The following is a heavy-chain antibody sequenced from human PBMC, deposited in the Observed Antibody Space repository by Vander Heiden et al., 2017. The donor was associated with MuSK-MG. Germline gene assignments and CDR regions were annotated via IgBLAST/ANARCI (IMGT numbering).Heavy chain of an antibody. J-gene: IGHJ5*02. CDR3: ARVRTYLGAAAGVDP. V-gene: IGHV4-59*02. CDR1: GGPVSTYY. D-gene: IGHD2-15*01. CDR2: IYHRRST. Sequence: VQLQESVPGLVKPSETLSITVPVAGGPVSTYYCDWVRKSPGKGLEFIGYIYHRRSTNYNHTLKSRVTRSVDTSKNQFSLKLSAVTAADTAVHYCARVRTYLGAAAGVDPWGQGNLVSVAS.